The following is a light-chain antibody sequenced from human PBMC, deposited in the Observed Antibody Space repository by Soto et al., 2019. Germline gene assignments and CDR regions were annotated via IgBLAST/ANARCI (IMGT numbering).Light chain of an antibody. CDR2: DAS. V-gene: IGKV3-20*01. CDR3: QQYGSSPFT. CDR1: QSVRRY. Sequence: EIVLTQSPATLSLSPGERATLSFRASQSVRRYLAWYQQKPGQAPRLLIYDASTRATGIPARFSGSGSGTDFTLTISRLEPEDFAVYYCQQYGSSPFTFGQGTRLEI. J-gene: IGKJ5*01.